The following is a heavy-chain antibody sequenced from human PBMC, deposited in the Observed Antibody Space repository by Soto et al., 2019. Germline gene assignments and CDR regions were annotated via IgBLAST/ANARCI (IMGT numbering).Heavy chain of an antibody. Sequence: PGGSLRLSCAASGFTFSSYGMHWVRQAPGKGLEWVAVISYDGSNKYYADSVKGRFTISRDNSKNTLYLQMNSLRAEDTAVYYCAKDLNGITMVRGVLGRYYYGMDVWGLGTTVTVSS. V-gene: IGHV3-30*18. CDR2: ISYDGSNK. CDR1: GFTFSSYG. J-gene: IGHJ6*02. CDR3: AKDLNGITMVRGVLGRYYYGMDV. D-gene: IGHD3-10*01.